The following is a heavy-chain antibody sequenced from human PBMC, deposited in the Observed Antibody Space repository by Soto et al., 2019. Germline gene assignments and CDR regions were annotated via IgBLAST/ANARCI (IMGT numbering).Heavy chain of an antibody. CDR3: ATYGSGSYYNEPDY. D-gene: IGHD3-10*01. Sequence: SETLSLTCTFSGGSISSSSYYWGWIRQPPGKGLEWIGSIYYSGSTYYNPSLKSRVTISVDTSKNQFSLKLSSVTAADTAVYYCATYGSGSYYNEPDYWGQGTLVTVSS. CDR1: GGSISSSSYY. CDR2: IYYSGST. V-gene: IGHV4-39*01. J-gene: IGHJ4*02.